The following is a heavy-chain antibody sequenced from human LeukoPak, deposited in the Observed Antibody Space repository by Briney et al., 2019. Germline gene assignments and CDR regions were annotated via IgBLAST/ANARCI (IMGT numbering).Heavy chain of an antibody. CDR1: GFTFSSYE. CDR2: ISSSGSTI. J-gene: IGHJ4*02. D-gene: IGHD5-12*01. CDR3: ARDAAYGYDRFDY. Sequence: GGSLRLSCAASGFTFSSYEMNWVRQAPGKGLEWVSYISSSGSTIYYADSVKGRFTISRDNAKNSLYLQMNSLRAEDTAIYYRARDAAYGYDRFDYWGQGTQVTVSS. V-gene: IGHV3-48*03.